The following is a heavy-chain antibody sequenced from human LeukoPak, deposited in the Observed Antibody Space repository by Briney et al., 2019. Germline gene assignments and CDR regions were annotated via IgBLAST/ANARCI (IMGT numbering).Heavy chain of an antibody. Sequence: SETLSLTCAVYGGSFSGYYWSWIRQPPGKGLEWIGEINHSGSTNYNPSLKSRATISVDTSKNQFSLKLSSVTAADTAVYYCASGRITMVRGVRVKYYYYGMDVWGKGTTVTVSS. CDR3: ASGRITMVRGVRVKYYYYGMDV. V-gene: IGHV4-34*01. J-gene: IGHJ6*04. CDR1: GGSFSGYY. CDR2: INHSGST. D-gene: IGHD3-10*01.